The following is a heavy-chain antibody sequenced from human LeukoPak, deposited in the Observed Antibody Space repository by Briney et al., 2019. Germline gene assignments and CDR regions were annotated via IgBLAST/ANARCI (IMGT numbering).Heavy chain of an antibody. CDR1: GGTFSSYA. V-gene: IGHV1-69*04. CDR3: ARGGRVLMVYGFDY. J-gene: IGHJ4*02. Sequence: ASVKVSCKASGGTFSSYAISWVRQAPGQGLEWMGRIIPILGIANYAQKFQGRVTITADKSTSTAYMELSSLRSEDTAVYYCARGGRVLMVYGFDYWGQGTLVTVSS. CDR2: IIPILGIA. D-gene: IGHD2-8*01.